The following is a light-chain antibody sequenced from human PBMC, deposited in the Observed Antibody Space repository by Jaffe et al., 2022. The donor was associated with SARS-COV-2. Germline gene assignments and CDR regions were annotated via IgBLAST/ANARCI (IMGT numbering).Light chain of an antibody. Sequence: EILMTQSPGTLSVSPGERATLSCRASQSVSSNLAWYQQKLGQAPRLLIYGASTRATGIPARFSGSGSGTEFTLTISSLQSEDLAVYHCQQYNDWPRTFGQGTKVEIK. CDR3: QQYNDWPRT. CDR1: QSVSSN. CDR2: GAS. J-gene: IGKJ1*01. V-gene: IGKV3-15*01.